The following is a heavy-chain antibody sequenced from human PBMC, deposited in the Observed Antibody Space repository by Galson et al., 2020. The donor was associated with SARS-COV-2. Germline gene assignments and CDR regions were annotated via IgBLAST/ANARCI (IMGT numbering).Heavy chain of an antibody. Sequence: GSLRLSCAASGFTFSSYPMSWVRQGPGKGLEWVSSLSDSGGSKYYADSVKGRFTISRDNSKNTLYLQMNSLRAEDTAVYYCAKDWRTDIVVEPAGKVDYWGQGTLVTVSS. D-gene: IGHD2-2*01. V-gene: IGHV3-23*01. CDR2: LSDSGGSK. CDR3: AKDWRTDIVVEPAGKVDY. J-gene: IGHJ4*02. CDR1: GFTFSSYP.